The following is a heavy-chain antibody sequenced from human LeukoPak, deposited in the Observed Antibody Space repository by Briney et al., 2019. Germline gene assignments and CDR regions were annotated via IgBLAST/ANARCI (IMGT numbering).Heavy chain of an antibody. Sequence: PGRSLRLSCTASGFTFSNYGMHWVRQAPGQGLEWVAVIWYDGSKKYYADSVKGRFTISRDNSKNTLYLQMDSLRAEDTAVYHCARYNTGSVDYWGQGTLVTVSS. V-gene: IGHV3-33*01. CDR2: IWYDGSKK. D-gene: IGHD1-14*01. J-gene: IGHJ4*02. CDR3: ARYNTGSVDY. CDR1: GFTFSNYG.